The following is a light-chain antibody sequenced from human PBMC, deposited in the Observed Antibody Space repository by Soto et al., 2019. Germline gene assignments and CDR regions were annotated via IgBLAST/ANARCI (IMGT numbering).Light chain of an antibody. CDR3: CSYAGSNTFA. J-gene: IGLJ1*01. Sequence: QSALTQPPSASGSPGQSVTIACTGTSSDVGGYNYVSWYQEHPGKDPKVIIYEVSKRPSGVPDRFSGYKSGNTASLTVSGLQAEDEADYYCCSYAGSNTFAFGTGTKVTVL. CDR2: EVS. CDR1: SSDVGGYNY. V-gene: IGLV2-8*01.